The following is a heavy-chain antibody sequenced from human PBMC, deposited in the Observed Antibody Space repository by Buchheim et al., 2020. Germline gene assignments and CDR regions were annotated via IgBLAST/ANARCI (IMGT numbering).Heavy chain of an antibody. D-gene: IGHD2-15*01. CDR3: ARVIGCSGGSCYPLYNWFDP. CDR1: GGSISSYY. CDR2: IYYSGST. Sequence: QVQLQESGPGLVKPSETLSLTCTVSGGSISSYYWSWIRQPPGKGLEWIGYIYYSGSTNYNTSLKSRVTISVDTSKNQFSLKLSSVTAADTAVYYCARVIGCSGGSCYPLYNWFDPWGQGTL. V-gene: IGHV4-59*01. J-gene: IGHJ5*02.